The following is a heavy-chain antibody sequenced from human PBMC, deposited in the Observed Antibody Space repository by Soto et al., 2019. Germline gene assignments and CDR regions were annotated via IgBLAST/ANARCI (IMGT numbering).Heavy chain of an antibody. CDR1: GFTFSNYW. Sequence: PGGSLRLSCAASGFTFSNYWMSWVRQAPGKGLERVAYIRSSSSTIYYADSVKGRFTISRDNAKNSLYLQMNSLRAEDTAVYYCARWAPPRVQLERPYYYYYMDVWGKGTTVTVSS. V-gene: IGHV3-48*01. D-gene: IGHD1-1*01. J-gene: IGHJ6*03. CDR3: ARWAPPRVQLERPYYYYYMDV. CDR2: IRSSSSTI.